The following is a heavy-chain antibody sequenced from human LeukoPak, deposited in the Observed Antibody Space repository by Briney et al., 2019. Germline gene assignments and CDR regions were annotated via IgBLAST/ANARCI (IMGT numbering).Heavy chain of an antibody. CDR1: GGSINSYY. Sequence: PSETLSLTCTVSGGSINSYYWSWIRQTPGKGLECIGYISYTVGEINYKPSLKSGVTTSVDTSKNQFSLMLTSVTAADTAVYYCARQPGGTAAFDLWAQGTMVTVSS. D-gene: IGHD1-14*01. CDR3: ARQPGGTAAFDL. J-gene: IGHJ3*01. V-gene: IGHV4-59*08. CDR2: ISYTVGEI.